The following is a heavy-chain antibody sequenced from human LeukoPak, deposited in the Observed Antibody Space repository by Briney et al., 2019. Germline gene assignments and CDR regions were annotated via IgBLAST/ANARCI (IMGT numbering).Heavy chain of an antibody. CDR3: AGHLVVAATNDYYYYMDV. Sequence: GESLKISCKGSGYSFTSYWIGWVRQMPGKGLEWMGIIYPGDSDTRYSPSFQGQVTISADKSISTAYLQWSSLKASDAAMYYCAGHLVVAATNDYYYYMDVWGKGTTVTVSS. CDR1: GYSFTSYW. CDR2: IYPGDSDT. D-gene: IGHD2-15*01. V-gene: IGHV5-51*01. J-gene: IGHJ6*03.